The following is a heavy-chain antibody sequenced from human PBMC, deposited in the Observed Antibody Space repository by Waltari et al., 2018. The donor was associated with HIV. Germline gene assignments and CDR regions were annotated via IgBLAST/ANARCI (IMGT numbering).Heavy chain of an antibody. CDR1: GGSVSSGSYY. Sequence: QVQLQESGPGLVKPSETLSLTCTVSGGSVSSGSYYWSWIRQPPGKGLEWIGYVYYRGSTKYNPSLKSRVTISVDTSKNQLSLKVNSVTAADAAVYYCATWGGPTASWGQGTLVTVSS. CDR3: ATWGGPTAS. D-gene: IGHD3-16*01. V-gene: IGHV4-61*01. CDR2: VYYRGST. J-gene: IGHJ5*02.